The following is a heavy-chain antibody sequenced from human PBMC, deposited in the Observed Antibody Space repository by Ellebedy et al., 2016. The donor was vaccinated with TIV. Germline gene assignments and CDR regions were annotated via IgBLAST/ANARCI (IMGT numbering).Heavy chain of an antibody. CDR3: ARDPVGVGPAFDV. J-gene: IGHJ3*01. CDR2: ITESGGNT. CDR1: GLTFSSHS. D-gene: IGHD4-23*01. V-gene: IGHV3-23*01. Sequence: PGGSLRLSCAASGLTFSSHSMTWVRQAPGKGLAWVPSITESGGNTYYADSVKGRFTISRDTSKDTMFLQMNSLRAEDTAIYFCARDPVGVGPAFDVWGQGTMVTVSS.